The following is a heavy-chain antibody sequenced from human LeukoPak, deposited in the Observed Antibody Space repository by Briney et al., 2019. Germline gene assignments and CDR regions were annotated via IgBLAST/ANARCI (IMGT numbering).Heavy chain of an antibody. V-gene: IGHV1-2*02. Sequence: ASVKVSCKASGYTFTGYYMHWVRQAPGQGLERMGWINPNSGGTNYAQKFQGRVTMTRDTSISTAYMELSRLRSDDTAVYYCARGYVWGSPTPFDYWGQGTLVTVSS. CDR3: ARGYVWGSPTPFDY. D-gene: IGHD3-16*01. J-gene: IGHJ4*02. CDR1: GYTFTGYY. CDR2: INPNSGGT.